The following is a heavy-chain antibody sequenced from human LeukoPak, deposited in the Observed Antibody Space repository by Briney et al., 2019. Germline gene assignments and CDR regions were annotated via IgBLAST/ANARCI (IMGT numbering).Heavy chain of an antibody. Sequence: ASVKVSCKASGGTFSSYAISWVRQAPGQGLEWMGGIIPIFGTANYAQKFQGRVTITTDESTSTAYMGLSSLRSEDTAVYYCASRAIAAAGSFDYWGQGTLVTVSS. D-gene: IGHD6-13*01. CDR1: GGTFSSYA. CDR2: IIPIFGTA. V-gene: IGHV1-69*05. CDR3: ASRAIAAAGSFDY. J-gene: IGHJ4*02.